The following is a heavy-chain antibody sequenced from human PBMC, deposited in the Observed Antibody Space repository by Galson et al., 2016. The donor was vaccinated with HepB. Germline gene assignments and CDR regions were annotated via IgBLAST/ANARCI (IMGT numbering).Heavy chain of an antibody. CDR1: GFTFSTYA. Sequence: SLRLSCAVSGFTFSTYAMSWVRQVPGKGPELVSGISGSGGSTYYADFVKGRCTISRDNSKSTLYLQMSSLRAEDTAVYYCAKALYGGLDYWGQGTLVTVSS. J-gene: IGHJ4*02. CDR2: ISGSGGST. D-gene: IGHD4-23*01. CDR3: AKALYGGLDY. V-gene: IGHV3-23*01.